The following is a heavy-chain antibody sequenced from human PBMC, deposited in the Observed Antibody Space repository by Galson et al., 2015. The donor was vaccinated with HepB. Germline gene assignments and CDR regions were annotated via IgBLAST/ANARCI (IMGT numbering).Heavy chain of an antibody. V-gene: IGHV3-48*01. Sequence: SLRLSCAASGFTFSRYAMNWVRQAPGKGLEWVSYISKGGDIIFYADSVKGRSTISRDTAQNSVSLLMNNLRADDTAVYYCARVSLRAFDIWGQGTLVTVSS. CDR3: ARVSLRAFDI. D-gene: IGHD3-10*01. CDR1: GFTFSRYA. J-gene: IGHJ3*02. CDR2: ISKGGDII.